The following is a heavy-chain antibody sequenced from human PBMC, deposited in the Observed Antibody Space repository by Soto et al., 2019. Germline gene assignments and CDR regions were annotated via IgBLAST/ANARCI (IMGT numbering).Heavy chain of an antibody. V-gene: IGHV3-30*18. CDR1: GFTFSSYG. CDR3: AKIPLAYYYDSSGYSPDYYYYYGMDV. Sequence: GGSLRLSCAASGFTFSSYGMHWVHQAPGKGLEWVAVISYDGSNKYYADSVKGRFTISRDNSKNTLYLQMNSLRAEDTAVYYCAKIPLAYYYDSSGYSPDYYYYYGMDVWGQGTTVTVSS. J-gene: IGHJ6*02. CDR2: ISYDGSNK. D-gene: IGHD3-22*01.